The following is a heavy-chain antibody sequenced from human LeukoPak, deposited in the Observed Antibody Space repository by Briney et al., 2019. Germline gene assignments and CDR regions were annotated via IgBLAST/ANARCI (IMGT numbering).Heavy chain of an antibody. J-gene: IGHJ3*02. CDR1: GFTVSSNY. D-gene: IGHD3-22*01. V-gene: IGHV3-53*01. CDR3: ARVTYYYDSSGYYLDAFDI. CDR2: IYSGGST. Sequence: GSLRLSCAASGFTVSSNYMSWVRQAPGKGLEWVSVIYSGGSTYYADSVKGRFTISRDNSKNTLYPQMNSLRAEDTAVYYCARVTYYYDSSGYYLDAFDIWGQGTMVTVSS.